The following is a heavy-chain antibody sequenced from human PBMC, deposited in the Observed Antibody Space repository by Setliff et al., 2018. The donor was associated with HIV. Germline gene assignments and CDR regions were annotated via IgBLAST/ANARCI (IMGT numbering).Heavy chain of an antibody. CDR3: ARDRGYPDSFNI. Sequence: PGGSLRLSCVASGFTFNSYWMYWVRQAPGKGLVCVSRVNNDGTDTIYADSVKGRFTISRDNAKSTVYLQMGSLSADDTAVYYCARDRGYPDSFNIWGQGTVVTVSS. V-gene: IGHV3-74*01. CDR2: VNNDGTDT. CDR1: GFTFNSYW. D-gene: IGHD3-10*01. J-gene: IGHJ3*02.